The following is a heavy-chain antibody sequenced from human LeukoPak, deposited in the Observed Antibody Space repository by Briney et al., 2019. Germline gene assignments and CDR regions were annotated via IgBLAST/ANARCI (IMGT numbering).Heavy chain of an antibody. J-gene: IGHJ4*02. CDR1: GGSFSGYY. Sequence: SETLSLTCAVYGGSFSGYYWSWIRQPPGKGLEWIGSIYYSGSTYYNPSLKSRVTISVDTSKNQFSLKLSSVTAADTAVYYCARHPPYSSSWFDYWGQGTLVTVSS. CDR2: IYYSGST. CDR3: ARHPPYSSSWFDY. D-gene: IGHD6-13*01. V-gene: IGHV4-34*01.